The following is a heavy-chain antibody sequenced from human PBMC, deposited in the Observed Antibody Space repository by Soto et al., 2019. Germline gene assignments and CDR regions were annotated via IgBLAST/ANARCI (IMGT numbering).Heavy chain of an antibody. CDR1: GYTFTSYG. J-gene: IGHJ3*02. CDR2: ISAYNGNT. Sequence: GASVKVSCKASGYTFTSYGISWVRQAPGQGLEWMGWISAYNGNTNYAQKLQGRVTMTTDTSTSTAYMELRSLRSDDTAVYYCARDIGPYSSGWTLDAFDIWGQGTMVTVSS. D-gene: IGHD6-19*01. V-gene: IGHV1-18*01. CDR3: ARDIGPYSSGWTLDAFDI.